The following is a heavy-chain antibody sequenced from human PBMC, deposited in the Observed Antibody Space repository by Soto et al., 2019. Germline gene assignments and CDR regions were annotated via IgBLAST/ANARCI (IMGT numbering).Heavy chain of an antibody. CDR3: ARKTGIRYYFEY. CDR2: INHSGST. D-gene: IGHD3-10*01. J-gene: IGHJ4*02. V-gene: IGHV4-34*01. CDR1: GGSFSGYY. Sequence: QVQLQQWGAGLLKPSETLSLTCAVYGGSFSGYYWSWIRQPPGKGLEWIGEINHSGSTNYNPSLKSRVTLSVDTSKNQFSLKLSSVTAADTAVYYCARKTGIRYYFEYWGQGMLVTVSS.